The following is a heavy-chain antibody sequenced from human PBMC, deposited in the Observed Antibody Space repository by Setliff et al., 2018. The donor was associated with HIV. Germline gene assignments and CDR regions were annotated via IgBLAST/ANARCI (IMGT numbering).Heavy chain of an antibody. CDR1: GVSISAYY. CDR2: VYYGGVT. CDR3: AYSTGWYYFDY. V-gene: IGHV4-59*01. D-gene: IGHD6-19*01. J-gene: IGHJ4*01. Sequence: SETLSLTCSVSGVSISAYYWSWIRQPPGKGLEWVGYVYYGGVTNYNPSLKGRLTISVDTSKNQFSLALSSVTAADTAVYYCAYSTGWYYFDYWGHGTLVTVSS.